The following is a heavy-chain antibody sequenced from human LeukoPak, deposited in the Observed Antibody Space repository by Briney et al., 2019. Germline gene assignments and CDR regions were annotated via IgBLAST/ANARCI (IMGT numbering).Heavy chain of an antibody. D-gene: IGHD2-15*01. V-gene: IGHV3-48*01. CDR2: IGSGSNTI. Sequence: GGSLRLSCAASGFTFSTYGMNWVRQAPGKGLEWVSYIGSGSNTIHYADSVKGRFTISRDNAKNSLYLQMNSLRAEDTAVYYCAKQYCSGGRCHFDFWGQGTLVTVSS. J-gene: IGHJ4*02. CDR1: GFTFSTYG. CDR3: AKQYCSGGRCHFDF.